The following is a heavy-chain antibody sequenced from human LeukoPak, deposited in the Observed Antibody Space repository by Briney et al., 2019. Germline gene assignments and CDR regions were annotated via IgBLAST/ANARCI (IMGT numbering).Heavy chain of an antibody. CDR3: ARDGAYCGGACYPYSGMEV. D-gene: IGHD2-21*02. J-gene: IGHJ6*02. Sequence: GGSLRLSCAASGFTFSSYSMNWVRQAPGKGLEWVSSISSSSSYIYYADSVKGRFTISRDNAKNSLYLQMNSLRAEDTAVYYCARDGAYCGGACYPYSGMEVWAKGPRSPSP. V-gene: IGHV3-21*01. CDR1: GFTFSSYS. CDR2: ISSSSSYI.